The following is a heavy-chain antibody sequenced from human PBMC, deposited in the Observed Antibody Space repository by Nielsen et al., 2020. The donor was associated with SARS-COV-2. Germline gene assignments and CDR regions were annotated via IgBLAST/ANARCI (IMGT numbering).Heavy chain of an antibody. V-gene: IGHV4-31*02. J-gene: IGHJ4*02. CDR2: IYYSGSI. D-gene: IGHD6-19*01. CDR3: ARLDLSWSRGWYNSLCQDY. Sequence: WIRQPPGKGLEWIGYIYYSGSIYYTPSLKSRVIISVDTSKNQFSLKLSSVTAADTAVYYCARLDLSWSRGWYNSLCQDYWGQGTLVTVSS.